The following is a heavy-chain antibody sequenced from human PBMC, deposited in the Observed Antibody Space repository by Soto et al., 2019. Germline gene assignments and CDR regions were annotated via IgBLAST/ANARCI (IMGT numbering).Heavy chain of an antibody. V-gene: IGHV1-69*13. J-gene: IGHJ5*02. Sequence: SVKVSCKASGGTFSSYAISWVRQAPGQGLEWMGGIIPIFGTANYAQKFQGRVTITADESTSTAYMELSSLRSEDTAVYYCARDGGCSSTSCYRNWFDPWGQGTLVTVSS. CDR3: ARDGGCSSTSCYRNWFDP. CDR2: IIPIFGTA. D-gene: IGHD2-2*01. CDR1: GGTFSSYA.